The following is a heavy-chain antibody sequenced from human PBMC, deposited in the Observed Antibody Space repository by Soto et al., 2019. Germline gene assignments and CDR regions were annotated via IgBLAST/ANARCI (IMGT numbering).Heavy chain of an antibody. CDR1: GGTFSSYA. Sequence: GASVKVSCKASGGTFSSYAISWVRQAPGQGLEWMGGIIPIFGTANYAQKLQGRVTMTTDTSTSTAYMELRSLRSDDTAVYYCARDRIARNSIHDNWGQGTLVTVSS. CDR3: ARDRIARNSIHDN. D-gene: IGHD2-15*01. V-gene: IGHV1-69*05. J-gene: IGHJ1*01. CDR2: IIPIFGTA.